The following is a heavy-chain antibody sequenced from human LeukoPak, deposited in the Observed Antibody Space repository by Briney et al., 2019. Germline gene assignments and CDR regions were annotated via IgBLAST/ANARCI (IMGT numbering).Heavy chain of an antibody. CDR2: ISSDGSNK. CDR3: ARDGEYSSSFFDY. CDR1: GFSFSSYG. V-gene: IGHV3-30*03. J-gene: IGHJ4*02. Sequence: PGGSLRLSYAASGFSFSSYGIHWVRQAPGKGLEWVTVISSDGSNKYYADSVKGRFTISRDNSKNSLYLQMNSLRAEDTAVYYCARDGEYSSSFFDYWGQGTLVTVSS. D-gene: IGHD6-6*01.